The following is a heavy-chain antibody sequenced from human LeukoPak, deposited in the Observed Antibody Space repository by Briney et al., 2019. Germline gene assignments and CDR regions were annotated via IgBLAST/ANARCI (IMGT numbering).Heavy chain of an antibody. CDR2: IYPHGRT. Sequence: SETLSLTCTVSSGSMTDSCWSWFRQAPGKGLEWLGFIYPHGRTEYYPPLKSRATFSVDTSKKQASLRLSSVTASDTAVYYCTREGYDRSGYFLDFWGQGILVTVSS. V-gene: IGHV4-59*12. CDR3: TREGYDRSGYFLDF. J-gene: IGHJ4*02. D-gene: IGHD3-22*01. CDR1: SGSMTDSC.